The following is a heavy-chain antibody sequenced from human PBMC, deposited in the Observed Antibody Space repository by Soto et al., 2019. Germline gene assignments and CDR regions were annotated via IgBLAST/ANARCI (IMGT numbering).Heavy chain of an antibody. V-gene: IGHV4-34*01. CDR3: ARGGGRQQLTRY. D-gene: IGHD6-13*01. CDR1: GGSFSGYY. Sequence: QVQLQQWGAGLLKPSETLSLTCAVYGGSFSGYYWSWIRQPPGKGLEWIGEINHSGSTNYNPSLKSRVTISVDTSKNQFSLKLSSVTAADTAVYYCARGGGRQQLTRYWGQGTLVTVSS. CDR2: INHSGST. J-gene: IGHJ4*02.